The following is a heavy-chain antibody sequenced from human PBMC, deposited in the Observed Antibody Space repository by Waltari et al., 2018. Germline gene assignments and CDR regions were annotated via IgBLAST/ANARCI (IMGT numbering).Heavy chain of an antibody. CDR2: IYTSGSVI. J-gene: IGHJ3*02. Sequence: EEQLVESGGGLVRPGGSLRFSCAASGFTFRNSGMNWVRQTPGKGRGWLSYIYTSGSVIYAESVKGRFTVSRDNAKNFLFLQMDSLRVEDTAVYYCARGVPDIWGRGTMVTVSS. CDR3: ARGVPDI. V-gene: IGHV3-48*01. D-gene: IGHD3-10*01. CDR1: GFTFRNSG.